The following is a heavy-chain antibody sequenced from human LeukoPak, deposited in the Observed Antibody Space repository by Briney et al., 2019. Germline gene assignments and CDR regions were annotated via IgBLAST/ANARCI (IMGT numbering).Heavy chain of an antibody. CDR1: GGSVSSSSYY. D-gene: IGHD3-3*02. Sequence: SETLSLTCIVSGGSVSSSSYYWGWIRQPPGKGLEWIGYIYYSGSTNYNPSLKSRVTISVDTSKNQFPLKLSSVTAADTAVYYCARGGFPLARDLNGFDYWGQGTLVTVSS. V-gene: IGHV4-61*01. CDR2: IYYSGST. CDR3: ARGGFPLARDLNGFDY. J-gene: IGHJ4*02.